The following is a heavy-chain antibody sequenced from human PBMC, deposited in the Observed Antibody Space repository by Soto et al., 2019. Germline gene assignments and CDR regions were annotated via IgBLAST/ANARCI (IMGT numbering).Heavy chain of an antibody. CDR1: GYTFTSYA. Sequence: ASVKVSCKASGYTFTSYAVHWVRQAPGQRLEWMGWINAANGNTKYSQKFQGRVTITRDTSASTAYMELSSLRSEDTAVYYCARAPSWYIFDYWGQGTLVTVS. V-gene: IGHV1-3*01. J-gene: IGHJ4*02. D-gene: IGHD6-13*01. CDR3: ARAPSWYIFDY. CDR2: INAANGNT.